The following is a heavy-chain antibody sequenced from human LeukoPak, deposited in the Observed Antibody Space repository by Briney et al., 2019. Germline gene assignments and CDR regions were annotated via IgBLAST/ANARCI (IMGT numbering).Heavy chain of an antibody. Sequence: GGSLRLSCAASGFTFSSYEMNWVRQAPGKGREWVSYISSSGSTIYYADSVKGRFTISRDNAKNSLYLKMNSLRAEDTAVYYCASVGGSGWFLHYFQHWGQGTLVTVSS. CDR1: GFTFSSYE. CDR2: ISSSGSTI. V-gene: IGHV3-48*03. D-gene: IGHD6-19*01. CDR3: ASVGGSGWFLHYFQH. J-gene: IGHJ1*01.